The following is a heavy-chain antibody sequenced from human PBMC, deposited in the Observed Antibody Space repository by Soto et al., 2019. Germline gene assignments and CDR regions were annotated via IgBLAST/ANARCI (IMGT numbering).Heavy chain of an antibody. D-gene: IGHD1-1*01. V-gene: IGHV4-39*01. CDR1: VGPPSSTGYY. CDR3: ATLFWRITGTPGRHVAWFDP. CDR2: LSYRGGP. J-gene: IGHJ5*02. Sequence: SETLALTCTFSVGPPSSTGYYWAGVRQPRGNGMEWIGTLSYRGGPSYNLHLKGRVTISADTSKNQLSLRLHSVTAADTASYFCATLFWRITGTPGRHVAWFDPWGQGTMVTGSS.